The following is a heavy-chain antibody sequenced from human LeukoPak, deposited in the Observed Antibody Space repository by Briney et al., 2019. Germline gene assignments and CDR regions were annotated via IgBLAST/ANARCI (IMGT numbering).Heavy chain of an antibody. CDR1: GGSISSGGYY. V-gene: IGHV4-31*03. J-gene: IGHJ6*02. Sequence: SETLSLTCTVSGGSISSGGYYWSWIRQHPGKGLEWIGYIYYSGSTYYNPSLKSRVTISVDTSKNQFSLKLSSVTAADTAVYYCARFVVVTAIPPLNYYYYGMDVWGQGTTVTVSS. CDR2: IYYSGST. CDR3: ARFVVVTAIPPLNYYYYGMDV. D-gene: IGHD2-21*02.